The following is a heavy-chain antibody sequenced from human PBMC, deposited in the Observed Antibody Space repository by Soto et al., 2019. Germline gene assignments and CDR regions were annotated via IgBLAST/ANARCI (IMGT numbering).Heavy chain of an antibody. J-gene: IGHJ6*02. V-gene: IGHV4-61*03. CDR2: IYYSGST. Sequence: SETLSLTCTVSGDSVSSTNYYWSWIRQPPGKGLEWIGFIYYSGSTNYSPSLKSRVTMSVDTSKNHFSLKLSSVTAADTAVYYCASTPPPEYGGYDYYYYGVDVWGQGTTVTVSS. D-gene: IGHD5-12*01. CDR1: GDSVSSTNYY. CDR3: ASTPPPEYGGYDYYYYGVDV.